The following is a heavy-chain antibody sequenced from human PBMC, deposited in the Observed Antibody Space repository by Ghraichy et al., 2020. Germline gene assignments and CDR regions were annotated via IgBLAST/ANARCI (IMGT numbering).Heavy chain of an antibody. CDR2: ISGSGGST. Sequence: GGSLRLSCAASGVTFRSYAMSWVRQAPGKGREWVSAISGSGGSTYYADSVKGRFTISRDNSKNTLYLQMNSLRAEDTAVYYCAKPQGGIAGNFDYWGQGPLVTVSS. CDR1: GVTFRSYA. V-gene: IGHV3-23*01. D-gene: IGHD6-13*01. CDR3: AKPQGGIAGNFDY. J-gene: IGHJ4*02.